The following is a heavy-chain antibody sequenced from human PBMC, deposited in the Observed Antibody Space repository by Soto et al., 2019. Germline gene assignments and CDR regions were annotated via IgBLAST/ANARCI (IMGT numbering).Heavy chain of an antibody. J-gene: IGHJ4*02. D-gene: IGHD5-12*01. V-gene: IGHV3-23*01. CDR1: GFTFSSYA. CDR3: AKGLYSVYGPFDY. Sequence: GGSLRLSCAASGFTFSSYAMSWVRQSPGKGLEWVSAISGNGGSTYYAGSVRGRFTISRDNSKNTLYLQMNSLRAEDTAVYYCAKGLYSVYGPFDYWGQGTLVTVS. CDR2: ISGNGGST.